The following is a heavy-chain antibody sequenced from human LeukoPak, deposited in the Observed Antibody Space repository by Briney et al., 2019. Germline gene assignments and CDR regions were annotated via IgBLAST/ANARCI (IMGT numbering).Heavy chain of an antibody. D-gene: IGHD2-2*01. V-gene: IGHV1-8*01. CDR3: ARGRDCSSTSCYPFWSGYASHYYYYGMDV. CDR2: MNPNSGNT. Sequence: GASVKVSCKASGYTFTSYDINWVRQATGQGLEWMGWMNPNSGNTGYAQKFQGRVTMTRNTSISTAYMELSSLRSEDTAVYYCARGRDCSSTSCYPFWSGYASHYYYYGMDVWGQGTTVTVSS. J-gene: IGHJ6*02. CDR1: GYTFTSYD.